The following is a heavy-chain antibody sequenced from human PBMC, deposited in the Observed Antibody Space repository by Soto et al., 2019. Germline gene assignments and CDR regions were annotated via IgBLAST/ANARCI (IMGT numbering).Heavy chain of an antibody. Sequence: QVQLQESGPGLVKPSDTLSLTCAVSGYSISSSNWWGWIRQPPGKGLEWIGYIYYGGTTYYNPSLTRRVTMSGDAAKNQFTLKLTSVPAGDTAVYFCARREIQGPIDYWGQGTLVTVSS. CDR1: GYSISSSNW. V-gene: IGHV4-28*01. D-gene: IGHD1-26*01. J-gene: IGHJ4*02. CDR2: IYYGGTT. CDR3: ARREIQGPIDY.